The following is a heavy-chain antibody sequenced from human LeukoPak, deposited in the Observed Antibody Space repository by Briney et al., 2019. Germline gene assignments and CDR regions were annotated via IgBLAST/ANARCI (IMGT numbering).Heavy chain of an antibody. Sequence: GVPLRLPCAASGFTLNSVETNGVRHAPQKGREWGSYISPRGGTFYNADSVKGRFTLSGDNARNSLYLQMNSLRVEDTAVYYCARSLSGGWGPVDDYWGQGTLVTVSS. CDR3: ARSLSGGWGPVDDY. J-gene: IGHJ4*02. CDR1: GFTLNSVE. D-gene: IGHD6-19*01. CDR2: ISPRGGTF. V-gene: IGHV3-48*03.